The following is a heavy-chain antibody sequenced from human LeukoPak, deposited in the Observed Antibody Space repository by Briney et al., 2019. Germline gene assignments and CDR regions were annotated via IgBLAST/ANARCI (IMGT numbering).Heavy chain of an antibody. CDR1: GFTFSSYA. D-gene: IGHD3-3*01. CDR2: INQDGSEK. J-gene: IGHJ6*03. V-gene: IGHV3-7*01. CDR3: ARDQGFSYYYYYMDV. Sequence: HPGGSLRLSCAASGFTFSSYAMHWVRQAPGKGLEWVANINQDGSEKYYVDSVKGRFTISRDNAKNSLYLQMKRLRAEDTAVYYCARDQGFSYYYYYMDVWGKGTTVTVSS.